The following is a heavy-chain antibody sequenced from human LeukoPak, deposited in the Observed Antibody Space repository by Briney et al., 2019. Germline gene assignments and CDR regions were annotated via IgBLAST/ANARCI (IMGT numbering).Heavy chain of an antibody. CDR2: ISSRSTYI. V-gene: IGHV3-21*01. Sequence: PGGSLRLSCAASGFIFSAYSMNWVRQAPGKGLEWVSSISSRSTYIYYADSVRGRFTISRANAKNSLYLQMNSLRAEDTAVYYCASLLYGSGTVDYWGQGTLVTVSS. J-gene: IGHJ4*02. D-gene: IGHD3-10*01. CDR3: ASLLYGSGTVDY. CDR1: GFIFSAYS.